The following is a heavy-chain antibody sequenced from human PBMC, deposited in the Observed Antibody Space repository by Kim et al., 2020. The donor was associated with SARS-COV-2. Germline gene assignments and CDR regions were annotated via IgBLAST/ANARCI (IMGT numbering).Heavy chain of an antibody. V-gene: IGHV3-23*01. CDR3: AKVAGGTFHDAFDI. Sequence: GGSLRLSCAASGFTFSNYAMNWVRQAPGKGLEWVSAISSGAGSTFYADSVQGRFTISRDNSKNTLYLQMNSLRAEDTAVYYCAKVAGGTFHDAFDIWGQGTMVTVSS. CDR2: ISSGAGST. CDR1: GFTFSNYA. D-gene: IGHD2-15*01. J-gene: IGHJ3*02.